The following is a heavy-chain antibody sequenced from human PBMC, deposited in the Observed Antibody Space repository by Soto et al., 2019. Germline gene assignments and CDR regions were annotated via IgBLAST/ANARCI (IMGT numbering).Heavy chain of an antibody. CDR3: ATTRVGPCSSSICFSGIFDGMDV. V-gene: IGHV3-30-3*01. CDR2: ISYDGTIT. D-gene: IGHD2-2*01. J-gene: IGHJ6*02. Sequence: QVQLVASGGGVVQPGRSLRLSCAASGFTISNYGMHWVRQAPGKGLEWVAVISYDGTITYYADSVKGRFTISRDNSKNTLYLQMNSLRTEDTAVYYCATTRVGPCSSSICFSGIFDGMDVWGQGTTVTVSS. CDR1: GFTISNYG.